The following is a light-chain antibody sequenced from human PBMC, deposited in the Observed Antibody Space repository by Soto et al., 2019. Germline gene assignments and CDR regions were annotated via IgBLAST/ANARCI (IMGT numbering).Light chain of an antibody. CDR2: DTG. CDR3: LLSYSGTRV. Sequence: QAVVTQEPSLTVSPGGTVTLTCGSSIGAVTSSLFPYWFQQKPGQAPRTLIYDTGNKHSWTPVRFSGSLLGDKAALTLSGAQPEDEADYYCLLSYSGTRVFGGGTKLTVL. V-gene: IGLV7-46*01. J-gene: IGLJ2*01. CDR1: IGAVTSSLF.